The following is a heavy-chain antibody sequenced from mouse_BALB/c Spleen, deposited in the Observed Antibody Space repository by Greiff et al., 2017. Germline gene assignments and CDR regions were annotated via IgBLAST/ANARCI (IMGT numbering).Heavy chain of an antibody. J-gene: IGHJ4*01. CDR1: GFTFSSFG. D-gene: IGHD1-1*01. Sequence: DVMLVESGGGLVQPGGSRKLSCAASGFTFSSFGMHWVRQAPEKGLEWVAYISSGSSTIYYADTVKGRFTISRDNPKNTLFLQMTSLRSEDTAMYYCARTVLRYAMDYWGQGTSVTVSS. V-gene: IGHV5-17*02. CDR3: ARTVLRYAMDY. CDR2: ISSGSSTI.